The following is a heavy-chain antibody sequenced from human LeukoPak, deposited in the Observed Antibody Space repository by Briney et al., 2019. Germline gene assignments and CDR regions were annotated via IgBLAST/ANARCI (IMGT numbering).Heavy chain of an antibody. J-gene: IGHJ4*02. CDR1: GYTFTDSY. D-gene: IGHD2-15*01. CDR2: ISPTTGGT. V-gene: IGHV1-2*02. CDR3: ARDRDGGSAVAGNY. Sequence: ASVTVSFKASGYTFTDSYMHWVRQAPGKGRAWVGWISPTTGGTYYAQKFQGRVTMTRDTYISTAYMELSSLRSDDTAVYYCARDRDGGSAVAGNYWGQGTLVTVSS.